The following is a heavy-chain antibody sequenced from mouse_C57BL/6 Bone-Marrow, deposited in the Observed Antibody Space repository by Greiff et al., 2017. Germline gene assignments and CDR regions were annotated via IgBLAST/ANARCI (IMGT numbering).Heavy chain of an antibody. CDR3: ARRTTVVARAYYYAMDY. V-gene: IGHV1-64*01. CDR1: GYTFTSYW. Sequence: QVQLQQPGAELVKPGASVKLSCKASGYTFTSYWLHWVKPRPGQGLVWIGMIHPNSGSTNYNEKIKSKATLTVDKSTSTAYIQLSSLTSEDSAVYYCARRTTVVARAYYYAMDYWGQGTSVTVSS. D-gene: IGHD1-1*01. CDR2: IHPNSGST. J-gene: IGHJ4*01.